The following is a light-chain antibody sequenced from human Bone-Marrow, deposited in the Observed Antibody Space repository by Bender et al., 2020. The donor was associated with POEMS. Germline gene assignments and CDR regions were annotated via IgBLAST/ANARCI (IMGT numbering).Light chain of an antibody. CDR3: CSYAGDGLGV. J-gene: IGLJ3*02. CDR1: SSNIGSGYD. Sequence: QSVLTQPPSVSGAPGQRVTISCTGSSSNIGSGYDINWYQHLPGTAPKLLIYGYNNRPSGVPDRFSGSKSGTSASLAITGLQAEDEGDYYCCSYAGDGLGVFGGGTKLTVL. CDR2: GYN. V-gene: IGLV1-40*01.